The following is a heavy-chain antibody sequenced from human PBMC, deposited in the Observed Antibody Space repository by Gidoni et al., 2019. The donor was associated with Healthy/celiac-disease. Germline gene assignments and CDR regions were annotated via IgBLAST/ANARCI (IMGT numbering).Heavy chain of an antibody. D-gene: IGHD3-10*01. J-gene: IGHJ6*03. CDR1: GFTFDDYA. Sequence: EVQLVESGGGLVQPGRSLRLSCAASGFTFDDYAMHWVRPAPGKGLEWVSGISWNSGSIGYADSVKGRFTISRDNAKNSLYLQMNSLRAEDTALYYCAKDPTVYGSGIHSYMDVWGKGTTVTVSS. CDR2: ISWNSGSI. V-gene: IGHV3-9*01. CDR3: AKDPTVYGSGIHSYMDV.